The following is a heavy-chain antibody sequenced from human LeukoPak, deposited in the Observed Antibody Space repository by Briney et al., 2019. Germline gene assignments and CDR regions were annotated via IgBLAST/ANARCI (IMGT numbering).Heavy chain of an antibody. Sequence: GGSLRLSCAASGFTFSSYAMSWVRQAPGKGLEWVSAISGSGGSTYYADSVKGRFTISRDNSKNTLYLQMYSLRAEDTAVYYCAKGLTGYYKRAIDYWGQGTLVTVSS. CDR2: ISGSGGST. CDR1: GFTFSSYA. CDR3: AKGLTGYYKRAIDY. J-gene: IGHJ4*02. V-gene: IGHV3-23*01. D-gene: IGHD3-9*01.